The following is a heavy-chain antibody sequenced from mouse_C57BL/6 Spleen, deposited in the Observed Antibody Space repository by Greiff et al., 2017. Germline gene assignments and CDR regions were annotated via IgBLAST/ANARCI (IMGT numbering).Heavy chain of an antibody. J-gene: IGHJ3*01. D-gene: IGHD3-2*02. CDR1: GYAFSSYW. CDR2: IYPGDGDT. V-gene: IGHV1-80*01. CDR3: ARDSSGLAWFAY. Sequence: QVQLQQSGAELVKPGASVKISCKASGYAFSSYWMNWVKQRPGKGLAWIGQIYPGDGDTNYNGQFQGKATLTADKSSRTAYMQLSSLTSEDSAVYFCARDSSGLAWFAYWGQGTLVTVSA.